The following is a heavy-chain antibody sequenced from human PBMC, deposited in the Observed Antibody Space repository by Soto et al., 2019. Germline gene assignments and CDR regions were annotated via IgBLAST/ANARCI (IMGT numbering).Heavy chain of an antibody. V-gene: IGHV3-48*02. D-gene: IGHD2-2*01. CDR2: IASTSWNI. CDR3: ARGPSAAAPLSDWYFDL. CDR1: GFTFSGYS. Sequence: VQLVESGGGVVQPGRSLRLSCAASGFTFSGYSMNWVRQAPGKGLEWVSYIASTSWNIYYADTVKGRFTISRDNAKNSLYLQMNSLRDEDTAVYYCARGPSAAAPLSDWYFDLWGRGTLVTVSS. J-gene: IGHJ2*01.